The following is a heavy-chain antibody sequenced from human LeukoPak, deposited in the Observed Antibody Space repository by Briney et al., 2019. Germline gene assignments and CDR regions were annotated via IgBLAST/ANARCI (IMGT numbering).Heavy chain of an antibody. V-gene: IGHV3-23*01. J-gene: IGHJ4*02. D-gene: IGHD2-15*01. CDR2: ISNNGGYT. CDR3: AKQLGYCSDGSCYFPY. Sequence: GALRLSCAASGFTFSSSAMSWVRQAPGKGLEWVSAISNNGGYTYYADSVQGRFTISRDNSKSTLCLQMNSLRAEDTAVYYCAKQLGYCSDGSCYFPYWGQGTLVTVSS. CDR1: GFTFSSSA.